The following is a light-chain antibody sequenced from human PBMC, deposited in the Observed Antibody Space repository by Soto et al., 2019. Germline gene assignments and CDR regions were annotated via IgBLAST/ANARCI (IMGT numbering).Light chain of an antibody. CDR2: GAS. V-gene: IGKV3-15*01. CDR3: QQYNNWPPYT. CDR1: QSVSSD. Sequence: IVMTQSPATLSVSPGDRVTLSCRASQSVSSDLAWYQQRPGQAPRLLIYGASTRATGMPARFSGTGSGTEFTLTISSLQSEDFSIYYCQQYNNWPPYTFGQGTKVDIK. J-gene: IGKJ2*01.